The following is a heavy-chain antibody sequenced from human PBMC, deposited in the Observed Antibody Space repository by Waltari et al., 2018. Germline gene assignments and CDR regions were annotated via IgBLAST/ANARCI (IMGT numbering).Heavy chain of an antibody. CDR3: ARLTDDGYFDY. V-gene: IGHV4-59*08. CDR2: IYYSGST. D-gene: IGHD1-1*01. J-gene: IGHJ4*02. Sequence: QVQLQESGPGLVKPSETLSLTCTVSGGSFSRYYRSWIRQPPGKGLEWIGYIYYSGSTNYNPSLKSRVTISVDTSKNQFSLKLSSVTAADTAVYYCARLTDDGYFDYWGQGTLVTVSS. CDR1: GGSFSRYY.